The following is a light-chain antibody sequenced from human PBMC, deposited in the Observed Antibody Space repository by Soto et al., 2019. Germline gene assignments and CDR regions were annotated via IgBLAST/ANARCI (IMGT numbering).Light chain of an antibody. V-gene: IGKV3-20*01. CDR3: HQYGTTPRS. Sequence: EIVLTQSPGALSLSPGEGASLSCRASQRISNNWLAWYQQKPGQAPRLLIYGAFNRAAGIPDRFSGSGSGTDFTLTISGLEADEFAVYYCHQYGTTPRSFGQGTMVEVK. CDR2: GAF. CDR1: QRISNNW. J-gene: IGKJ2*03.